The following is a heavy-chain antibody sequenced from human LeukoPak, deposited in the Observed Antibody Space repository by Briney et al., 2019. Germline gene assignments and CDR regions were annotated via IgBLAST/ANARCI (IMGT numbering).Heavy chain of an antibody. D-gene: IGHD1-26*01. CDR1: GGSISSYY. V-gene: IGHV4-4*07. CDR3: AREPSGSYSVYFDY. Sequence: SKTLSLTCTVSGGSISSYYWSWIRQPAGKGLEWIGRIYTSGSTNYNPSLKSRVTMSVDTSKNQFSLKLSSVTAADTAVYYCAREPSGSYSVYFDYWGQGTLVTVSS. CDR2: IYTSGST. J-gene: IGHJ4*02.